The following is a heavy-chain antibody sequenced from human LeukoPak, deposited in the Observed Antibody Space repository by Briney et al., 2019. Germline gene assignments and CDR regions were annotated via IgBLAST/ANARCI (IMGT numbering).Heavy chain of an antibody. CDR3: ARDQGLTGYFDY. J-gene: IGHJ4*02. Sequence: ASVKVSCKTSGYSFTNNYMHWMRQAPGQGLEWMGIINPSGGNTNYAQKFQGRVTMTRDTSTSTIYMEVSSLRSEDTAVYYCARDQGLTGYFDYWGQGTLVTVSS. CDR2: INPSGGNT. CDR1: GYSFTNNY. V-gene: IGHV1-46*01. D-gene: IGHD3-9*01.